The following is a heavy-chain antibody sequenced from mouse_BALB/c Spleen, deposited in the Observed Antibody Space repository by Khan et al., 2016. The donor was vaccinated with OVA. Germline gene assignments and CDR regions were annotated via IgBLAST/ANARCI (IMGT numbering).Heavy chain of an antibody. D-gene: IGHD1-2*01. J-gene: IGHJ2*01. Sequence: VQLKESGPGLVKPSQSLSLTCPVTGYSITRGYGWKWIRQFPGNKLEWMGYISSSGSTNYNPSLKSRISITRDTSKNQFFLQLNSVTTEDTATYYCARTARIKYWGQGTTLTVSS. CDR1: GYSITRGYG. V-gene: IGHV3-1*02. CDR3: ARTARIKY. CDR2: ISSSGST.